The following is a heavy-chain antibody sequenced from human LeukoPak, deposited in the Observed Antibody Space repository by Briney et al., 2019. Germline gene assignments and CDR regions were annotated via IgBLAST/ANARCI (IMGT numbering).Heavy chain of an antibody. D-gene: IGHD1-26*01. CDR1: GLTVSTNY. J-gene: IGHJ4*02. CDR3: ARGRGSYYFDY. Sequence: PGGSLRLSCAASGLTVSTNYVSWVRQAPGRGLEWVSVIYSGGSTYYADSVKGRITISRDNSKNPLYLQMNSLRAEDTAVHYCARGRGSYYFDYWGEGTLVTVSS. CDR2: IYSGGST. V-gene: IGHV3-53*01.